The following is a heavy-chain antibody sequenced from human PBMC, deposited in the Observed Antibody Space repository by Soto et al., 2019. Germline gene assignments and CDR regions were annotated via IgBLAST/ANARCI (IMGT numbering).Heavy chain of an antibody. CDR1: GGSISSSSYY. CDR2: IYYSGST. V-gene: IGHV4-39*01. CDR3: ARQGEMGAEYYYYCMDV. Sequence: SETLSLTCTVSGGSISSSSYYWGWIRQPLGKGLEWIGSIYYSGSTYYTPSLKSRVTISIDTSKNQFSLNLSSVTAADTPVYYWARQGEMGAEYYYYCMDVWRQGTPVTVSS. D-gene: IGHD1-26*01. J-gene: IGHJ6*02.